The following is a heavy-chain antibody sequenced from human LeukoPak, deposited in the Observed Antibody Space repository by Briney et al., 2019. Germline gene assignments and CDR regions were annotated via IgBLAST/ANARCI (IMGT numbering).Heavy chain of an antibody. V-gene: IGHV3-48*04. CDR3: ARVQRGIAVALDY. J-gene: IGHJ4*02. Sequence: GGSLRLSCAASAFTFSSYGMNWVRQAPGKGLEWVSYISTTGSSIYYADSVKGRFTISRDNVKNLLYLQMNSLRAEDTAVYYCARVQRGIAVALDYWGQGTLATVSS. D-gene: IGHD6-19*01. CDR2: ISTTGSSI. CDR1: AFTFSSYG.